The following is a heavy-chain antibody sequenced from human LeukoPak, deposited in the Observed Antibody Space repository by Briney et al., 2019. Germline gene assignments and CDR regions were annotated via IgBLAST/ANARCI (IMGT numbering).Heavy chain of an antibody. V-gene: IGHV3-30*02. CDR2: IQSDGSNQ. CDR1: DFTFRNFG. Sequence: KPGGSLRLSCAASDFTFRNFGLHWVRQAPGKGLEWVAFIQSDGSNQYYADSVKGRFTISRDPSKNTLYVQMNSLRAEDTALYYCAKDHEYSVSHGAFDMWGQGTMVTVSS. CDR3: AKDHEYSVSHGAFDM. D-gene: IGHD5/OR15-5a*01. J-gene: IGHJ3*02.